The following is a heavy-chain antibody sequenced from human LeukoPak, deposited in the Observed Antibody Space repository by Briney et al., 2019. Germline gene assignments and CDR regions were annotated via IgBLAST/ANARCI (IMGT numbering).Heavy chain of an antibody. CDR3: ARVLRSGNTGFAFDI. V-gene: IGHV3-30*03. CDR2: ISDDGRRK. CDR1: GFSFISYG. Sequence: GGSLRLSCAASGFSFISYGMHWVRQAPGKGLEWVGVISDDGRRKDYADSVKGRFTISRDNSKDTLYLQMNSLRAEDTAVYYCARVLRSGNTGFAFDIWGQGTMVTVSS. J-gene: IGHJ3*02. D-gene: IGHD3-3*01.